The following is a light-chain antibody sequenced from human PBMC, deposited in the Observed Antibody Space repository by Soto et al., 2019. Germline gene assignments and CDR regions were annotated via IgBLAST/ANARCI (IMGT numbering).Light chain of an antibody. J-gene: IGKJ4*01. CDR2: AAS. CDR1: QDISSY. CDR3: QQLSAYTPGV. V-gene: IGKV1-9*01. Sequence: DIQLTQSPFFLSASVGDRVTITCRASQDISSYLAWFQQIPGKAPRLLIYAASSLQSGVPSRFSSSGSGTDFTLTINSLQHDDFATYYCQQLSAYTPGVFGGGTKVEIK.